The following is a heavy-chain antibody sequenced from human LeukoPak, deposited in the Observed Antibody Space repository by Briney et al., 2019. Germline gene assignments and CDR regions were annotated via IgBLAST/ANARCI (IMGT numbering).Heavy chain of an antibody. Sequence: PSETLSLTCTVSGGSISSDNYYWTWIRQPAGKGLEWIGRIYASGSANCNPSLKSRVTISVDTSKNQFSLKLNSVTAADTAMYYCARDVGSSWFSIWFDPWGQGTLVTVSS. D-gene: IGHD6-13*01. V-gene: IGHV4-61*02. CDR1: GGSISSDNYY. J-gene: IGHJ5*02. CDR2: IYASGSA. CDR3: ARDVGSSWFSIWFDP.